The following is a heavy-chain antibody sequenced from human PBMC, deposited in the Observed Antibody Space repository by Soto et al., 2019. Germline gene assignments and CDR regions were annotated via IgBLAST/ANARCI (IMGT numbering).Heavy chain of an antibody. J-gene: IGHJ4*02. CDR3: ATDQYYDFWPRV. V-gene: IGHV1-24*01. D-gene: IGHD3-3*01. Sequence: ASVKVSCKVSGYTLTELSMHWVRQAPGKGLEWMGGFDPEDGETIYAQKFQGRVTMTEDTSTDTAYMELSSLRSEDTAVYYCATDQYYDFWPRVWGQGTLVTVSS. CDR1: GYTLTELS. CDR2: FDPEDGET.